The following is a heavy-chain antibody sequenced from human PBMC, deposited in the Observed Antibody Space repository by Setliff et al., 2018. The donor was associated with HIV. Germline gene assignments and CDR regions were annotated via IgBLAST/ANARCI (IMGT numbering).Heavy chain of an antibody. J-gene: IGHJ3*01. V-gene: IGHV1-2*02. CDR3: ARVQMAYAAFGV. D-gene: IGHD4-17*01. Sequence: ASVKVSCKASGYTFTGYYMHWVRQAPGQGLEWMGWINPHSGDTNYAQKFQDRVTMTRDTSVNIAYMQLSRLRSDDTAVYYCARVQMAYAAFGVWGQGTMVTVSS. CDR2: INPHSGDT. CDR1: GYTFTGYY.